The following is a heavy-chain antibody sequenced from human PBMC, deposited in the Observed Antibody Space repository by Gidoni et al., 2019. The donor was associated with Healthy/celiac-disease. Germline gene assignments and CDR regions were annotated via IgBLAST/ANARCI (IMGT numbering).Heavy chain of an antibody. CDR3: ARGGGYSSGSPLGY. J-gene: IGHJ4*02. Sequence: QVQLQESGPGLVKPSQTLSLTCTVPGGSISSGDYYWSWLRQPPGKGLEWIGYIYYSGSPYYHPSLKIRVTISVDSSKNPFSLKLSSVTAADPAVYYCARGGGYSSGSPLGYWGQGTLVTVSS. CDR1: GGSISSGDYY. CDR2: IYYSGSP. V-gene: IGHV4-30-4*01. D-gene: IGHD3-22*01.